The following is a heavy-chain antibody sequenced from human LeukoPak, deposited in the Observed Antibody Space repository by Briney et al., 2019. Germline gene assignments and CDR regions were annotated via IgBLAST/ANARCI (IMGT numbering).Heavy chain of an antibody. CDR3: TRMRYCSGGSCSFDY. CDR1: GFTFGDYA. CDR2: ITSQAYGGTT. V-gene: IGHV3-49*04. J-gene: IGHJ4*02. D-gene: IGHD2-15*01. Sequence: GGSLRLSCITSGFTFGDYAMNWVRQAPGKGLEWVGFITSQAYGGTTEYAASVKGRFTISRDDSKSIAYLQMNSLKTEDTAMYYCTRMRYCSGGSCSFDYWGQGTLVTVSS.